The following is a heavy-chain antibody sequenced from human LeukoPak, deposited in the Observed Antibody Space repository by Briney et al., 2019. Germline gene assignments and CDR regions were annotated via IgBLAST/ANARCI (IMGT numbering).Heavy chain of an antibody. CDR2: ISSTNTYI. Sequence: GGSLRLSCAASGFTFSSYTMNWVRQAPGKGVQWVSSISSTNTYIYHGDSVKGRFTISRDNAKNSLYLQMNSLRAEDTAVYYCARDVGLVNFDYWGQGTLVTVSS. CDR3: ARDVGLVNFDY. D-gene: IGHD3/OR15-3a*01. CDR1: GFTFSSYT. J-gene: IGHJ4*02. V-gene: IGHV3-21*01.